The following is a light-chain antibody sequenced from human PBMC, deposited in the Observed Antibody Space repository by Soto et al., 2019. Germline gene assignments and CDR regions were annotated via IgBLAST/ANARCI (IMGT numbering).Light chain of an antibody. CDR1: QSVSNY. CDR3: QQRSKWRT. V-gene: IGKV3-11*01. J-gene: IGKJ1*01. Sequence: EIVLTQSPATLSLSPGERATLSSRASQSVSNYLAWYQQKPGQAPRLLIYDASKRATGIPARFSGSGFGTDYTLTISSLEPEDFAVYYCQQRSKWRTFGQGTKVDIK. CDR2: DAS.